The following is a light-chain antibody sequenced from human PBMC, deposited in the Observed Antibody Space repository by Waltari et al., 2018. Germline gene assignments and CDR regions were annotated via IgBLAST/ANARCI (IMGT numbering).Light chain of an antibody. CDR2: DPS. V-gene: IGKV3-11*01. CDR1: QTVDTY. Sequence: ELVLTQSPATLSLSPGERATLSCRASQTVDTYFAWYQQRPGQAPRLLIYDPSNRATGIPDMFSGSGSETDVTLTISSLEPEDFAVYYCQQRRRWPLTFGGGSKVEI. CDR3: QQRRRWPLT. J-gene: IGKJ4*01.